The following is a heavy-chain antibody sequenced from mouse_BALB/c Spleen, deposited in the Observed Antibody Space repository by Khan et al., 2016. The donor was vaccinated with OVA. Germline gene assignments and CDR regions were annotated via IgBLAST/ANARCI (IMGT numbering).Heavy chain of an antibody. CDR1: GYIFTSYW. J-gene: IGHJ4*01. CDR2: IYPGTGST. V-gene: IGHV1S132*01. CDR3: SREKYGNYWGAMDY. Sequence: VQLQQSGTELVRPGASVKLSCKTSGYIFTSYWIHWVKQRSGQGLEWIARIYPGTGSTYYNEKFKGKATMTADKSYSTAYMQLSSLKSDDSACYCGSREKYGNYWGAMDYWGQGTSVTVSS. D-gene: IGHD2-10*02.